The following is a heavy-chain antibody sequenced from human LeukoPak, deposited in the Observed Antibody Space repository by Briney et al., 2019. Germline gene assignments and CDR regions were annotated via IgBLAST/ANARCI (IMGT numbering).Heavy chain of an antibody. D-gene: IGHD5-12*01. CDR3: ARSVAPYYYYYGMDV. CDR2: INHSGST. Sequence: SETLSLTCAVYGGSFSGYYWSWIRQPPGKGLEWIGEINHSGSTNYNPSLKSRVTISVDTSKNQFSLKLSSVTAADTAVYYCARSVAPYYYYYGMDVWGQGTTVTVSS. V-gene: IGHV4-34*01. CDR1: GGSFSGYY. J-gene: IGHJ6*02.